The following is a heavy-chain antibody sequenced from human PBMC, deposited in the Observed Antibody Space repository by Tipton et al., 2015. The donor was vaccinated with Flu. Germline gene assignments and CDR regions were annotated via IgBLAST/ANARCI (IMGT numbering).Heavy chain of an antibody. V-gene: IGHV3-7*01. CDR3: TRVLMSMRELSWYFEL. Sequence: SLRLSCAASGFMIRNYWMSWVRQTPGKGLQRVANTKPDGSEKQFVDSVKGRFTISRDNVKNSLYLQMDSLRAEDTAVYYCTRVLMSMRELSWYFELWGRGTLVIV. CDR1: GFMIRNYW. CDR2: TKPDGSEK. D-gene: IGHD3-16*01. J-gene: IGHJ2*01.